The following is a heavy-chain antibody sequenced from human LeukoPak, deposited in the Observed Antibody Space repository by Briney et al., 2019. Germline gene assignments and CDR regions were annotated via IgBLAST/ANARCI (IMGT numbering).Heavy chain of an antibody. Sequence: GRSLRLSCAASGFTFSSYGMHWVRQAPGKGLEWVAVISYDGSNKYYADSVKGRFTISRDNAKNSLYLQMNSLRAEDTALYYCAKDTGYYYDSSGIDYWGQGTLVTVSS. CDR2: ISYDGSNK. D-gene: IGHD3-22*01. J-gene: IGHJ4*02. CDR1: GFTFSSYG. V-gene: IGHV3-30*18. CDR3: AKDTGYYYDSSGIDY.